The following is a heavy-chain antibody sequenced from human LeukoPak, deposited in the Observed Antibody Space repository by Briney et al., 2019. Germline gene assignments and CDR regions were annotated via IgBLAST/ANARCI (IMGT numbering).Heavy chain of an antibody. CDR1: GFTFSSYA. J-gene: IGHJ4*02. CDR2: ISWNSGSI. D-gene: IGHD5-18*01. CDR3: AKDTAMVPQYYFDY. V-gene: IGHV3-9*03. Sequence: GGSLRLSCAASGFTFSSYAMHWVRQAPGKGLEWVSGISWNSGSIGYADSVRGRFTISRDNAKNSLYLQMNSLRAEDMALYYCAKDTAMVPQYYFDYWGQGTLVTVSS.